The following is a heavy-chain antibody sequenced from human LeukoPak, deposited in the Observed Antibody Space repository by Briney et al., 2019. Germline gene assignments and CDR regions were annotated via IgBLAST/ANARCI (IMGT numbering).Heavy chain of an antibody. CDR2: ISGSGGST. Sequence: SGGSLRLSCAASGFTFSSYAMGWVRQAPGKRLEWVSAISGSGGSTYYADSVKGRFTISRDNSKNTLYLQMNSLRAEDTAVYYCAKDRSPYYYGSGADYFDYWGQGTLVTVSS. V-gene: IGHV3-23*01. CDR3: AKDRSPYYYGSGADYFDY. J-gene: IGHJ4*02. D-gene: IGHD3-10*01. CDR1: GFTFSSYA.